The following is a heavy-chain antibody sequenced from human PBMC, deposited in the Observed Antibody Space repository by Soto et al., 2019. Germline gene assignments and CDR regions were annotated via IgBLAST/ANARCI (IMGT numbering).Heavy chain of an antibody. J-gene: IGHJ6*02. CDR1: GGTFSSYA. D-gene: IGHD4-17*01. Sequence: ASVKVSCKASGGTFSSYAISWVRQAPGQGLEWMGGIIPIFGTANYAQKFQGRVTITADESTSTAYMELSSLRSEGTAVYYCARDPHGDYTYYYYYGMDVWGQGTTVTVSS. CDR3: ARDPHGDYTYYYYYGMDV. CDR2: IIPIFGTA. V-gene: IGHV1-69*13.